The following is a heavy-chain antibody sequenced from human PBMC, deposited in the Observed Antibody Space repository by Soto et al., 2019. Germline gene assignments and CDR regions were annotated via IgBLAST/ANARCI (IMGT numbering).Heavy chain of an antibody. CDR1: GGTVTSYT. Sequence: QVQLVQSGAEVKKPGSSGKVSCKASGGTVTSYTISCVRQAPGQGLEWMGRIIPILGIANYAQKFQGRVTITADKTTSTAYIELTSLRSEHTAVYYSASLKYGHHYYFDYSGQGTLVTDSS. D-gene: IGHD4-17*01. CDR2: IIPILGIA. V-gene: IGHV1-69*02. CDR3: ASLKYGHHYYFDY. J-gene: IGHJ4*02.